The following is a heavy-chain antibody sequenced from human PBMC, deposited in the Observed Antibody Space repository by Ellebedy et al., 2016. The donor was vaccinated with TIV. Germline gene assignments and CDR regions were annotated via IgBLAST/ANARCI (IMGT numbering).Heavy chain of an antibody. CDR1: GFMFNTYN. CDR3: ARDGGVAGETDV. Sequence: GESLKISCAASGFMFNTYNMDWVRQAPGKGLEWVSYINRGSSVIYYADSVKGRFTISRDNAKNSLYLQMNSLRDEDTAIYYCARDGGVAGETDVWGQGTTVTVPS. V-gene: IGHV3-48*02. CDR2: INRGSSVI. J-gene: IGHJ6*02. D-gene: IGHD2-15*01.